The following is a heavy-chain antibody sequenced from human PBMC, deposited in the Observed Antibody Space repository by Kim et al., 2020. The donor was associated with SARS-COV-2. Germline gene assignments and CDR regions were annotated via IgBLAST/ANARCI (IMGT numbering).Heavy chain of an antibody. V-gene: IGHV3-21*01. CDR3: ARDLSHYYYGMDV. J-gene: IGHJ6*02. Sequence: GGSLRLSCAASGFTFSSYSINWVRQAPGKGLEWVSSISSSSRYIYYADSVKGRFTISRDNAKNSLYLQMNSLRAEDTAVYYCARDLSHYYYGMDVWGQG. CDR2: ISSSSRYI. CDR1: GFTFSSYS.